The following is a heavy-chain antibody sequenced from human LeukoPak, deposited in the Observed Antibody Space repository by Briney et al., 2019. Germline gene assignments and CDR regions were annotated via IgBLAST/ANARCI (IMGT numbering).Heavy chain of an antibody. V-gene: IGHV3-53*01. CDR2: IYSGGST. J-gene: IGHJ1*01. Sequence: GSLRLSCAASGFXVSSNYMSWVRQAPGKGLEWVSVIYSGGSTYYADSVKGRFTISRDNSKNTLYLQMKSLRAEDTAVYYCARTDETAPAEDFQHWGQGTLVTVSS. CDR3: ARTDETAPAEDFQH. CDR1: GFXVSSNY. D-gene: IGHD2-21*02.